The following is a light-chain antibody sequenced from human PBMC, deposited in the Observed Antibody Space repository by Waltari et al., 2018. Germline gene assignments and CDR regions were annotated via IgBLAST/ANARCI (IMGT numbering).Light chain of an antibody. CDR2: DVT. CDR3: SSYTSSSTWV. CDR1: SSDVGGYNY. J-gene: IGLJ3*02. V-gene: IGLV2-14*01. Sequence: QSALTQPASVSGSPGQSITISCTGTSSDVGGYNYVSWYQQHPVQAPKLMIYDVTRRPSGVSNRFSGSKSGNIASLTISGLQAEDEADFYCSSYTSSSTWVFGGGTKLTVL.